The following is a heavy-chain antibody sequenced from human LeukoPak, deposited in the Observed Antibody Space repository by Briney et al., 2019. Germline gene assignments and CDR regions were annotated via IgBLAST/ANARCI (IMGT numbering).Heavy chain of an antibody. CDR3: ARGDSGYDSYYFDY. CDR2: IKQDGSEK. J-gene: IGHJ4*02. CDR1: GFTFSSYW. V-gene: IGHV3-7*01. Sequence: GGSLRLSCAASGFTFSSYWMSWVRQAPGKGLEWVANIKQDGSEKYYVDSVKGRFTISRDNAKNSLYLQMNSLRAEDTAVYYCARGDSGYDSYYFDYWGQGTLVTVSS. D-gene: IGHD5-12*01.